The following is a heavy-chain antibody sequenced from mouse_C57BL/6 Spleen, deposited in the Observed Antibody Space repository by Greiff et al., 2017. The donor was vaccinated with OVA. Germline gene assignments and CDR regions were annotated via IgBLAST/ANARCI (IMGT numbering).Heavy chain of an antibody. CDR3: AIYYYGSRVAY. D-gene: IGHD1-1*01. V-gene: IGHV1-69*01. CDR1: GYTFTSYW. Sequence: QVQLKQPGAELVMPGASVKLSCKASGYTFTSYWMHWVKQRPGQGLEWIGEIDPSDSYTNYNQKFKGKSTLTVDKSSSTAYMQRSSLTSEDSAVYYCAIYYYGSRVAYWGQGTLVTVSA. CDR2: IDPSDSYT. J-gene: IGHJ3*01.